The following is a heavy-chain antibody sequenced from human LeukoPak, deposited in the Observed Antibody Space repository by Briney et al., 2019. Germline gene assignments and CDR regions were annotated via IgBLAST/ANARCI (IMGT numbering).Heavy chain of an antibody. CDR3: ARPGSYSSSWYLY. Sequence: PGGSLRLSCAASGFSVSNTYMSWVRQAPGKGLGWVSVIYSGDSGVSTYYADSVKGRFTISRHNSKNTLYLQMSSLRAEDTAVYYCARPGSYSSSWYLYWGQGTLVTVSS. CDR2: IYSGDSGVST. J-gene: IGHJ4*02. CDR1: GFSVSNTY. D-gene: IGHD6-13*01. V-gene: IGHV3-53*01.